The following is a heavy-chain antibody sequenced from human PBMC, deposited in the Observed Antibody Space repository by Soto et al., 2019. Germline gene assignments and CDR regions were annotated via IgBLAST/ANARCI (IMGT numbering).Heavy chain of an antibody. V-gene: IGHV4-30-2*01. Sequence: QLQLQASGSGLVKPSQTLSLTCAVSGGSISRGGYSWSWLRQPPGKGLEWIGYIYHSGSTYYNPSLKSRVTISVDRSKNQFSLKLSSVTAADTAVYYCASSRGSPVPLDYWGQGTRVTVSS. CDR1: GGSISRGGYS. D-gene: IGHD1-26*01. J-gene: IGHJ4*02. CDR3: ASSRGSPVPLDY. CDR2: IYHSGST.